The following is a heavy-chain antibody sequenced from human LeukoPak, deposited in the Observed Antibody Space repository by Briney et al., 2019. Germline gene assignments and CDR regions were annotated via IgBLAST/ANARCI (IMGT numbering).Heavy chain of an antibody. CDR2: INPGDSDT. D-gene: IGHD3-3*01. V-gene: IGHV5-51*01. CDR1: GYSFTSDW. J-gene: IGHJ3*02. CDR3: ARRFGEAFDI. Sequence: GESLKISCKGSGYSFTSDWIGWVRQMPEKGLEWMGIINPGDSDTRYSPSFQGQVTISVDKSISTAYLQWSSLKASEAAMYYCARRFGEAFDIWGQGTMVTVSS.